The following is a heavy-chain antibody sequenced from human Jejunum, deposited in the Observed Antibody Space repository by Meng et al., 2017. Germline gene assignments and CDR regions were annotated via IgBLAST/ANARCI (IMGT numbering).Heavy chain of an antibody. CDR2: IYYSGST. CDR3: ARHLNHLFDY. Sequence: QVQLQESGPGLVKPSQTLSLTCTVSGDSINTYYWSWIRQPPGKGLEWIGYIYYSGSTNYNPSLKSRVTISVDTSKNQFSLKLSSVTAADTAVYYCARHLNHLFDYWGQGTPVTVSS. J-gene: IGHJ4*02. CDR1: GDSINTYY. D-gene: IGHD1-14*01. V-gene: IGHV4-59*01.